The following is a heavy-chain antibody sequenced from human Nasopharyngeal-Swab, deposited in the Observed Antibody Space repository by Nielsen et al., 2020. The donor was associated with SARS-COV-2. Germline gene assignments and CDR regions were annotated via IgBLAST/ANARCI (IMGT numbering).Heavy chain of an antibody. J-gene: IGHJ6*03. Sequence: SETLSLTCTVSGVSITSQYWSWIRQPPGKGLEWIGEINHSGGTNYNPSLKSRVTISVDTSKNQFSLKLNSVTAADTAVYYCARGLSGIVPSPILGLGPYYSYYYMDVWGKGTTVTVSS. V-gene: IGHV4-34*01. CDR2: INHSGGT. CDR1: GVSITSQY. CDR3: ARGLSGIVPSPILGLGPYYSYYYMDV. D-gene: IGHD2-2*01.